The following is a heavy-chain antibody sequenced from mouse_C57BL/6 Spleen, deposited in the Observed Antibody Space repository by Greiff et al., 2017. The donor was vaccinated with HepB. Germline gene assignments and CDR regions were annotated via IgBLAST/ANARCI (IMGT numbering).Heavy chain of an antibody. J-gene: IGHJ3*01. CDR2: IDPEDGET. CDR1: GFNIKDYY. CDR3: ARSYYCGRSPAWFAY. D-gene: IGHD1-1*01. V-gene: IGHV14-2*01. Sequence: DVQLQESGAELVKPGASVKLSCTASGFNIKDYYMHWVKQRTEQGLEWIGRIDPEDGETKYAPKFQGKATITADTSSNTAYLQLSSLTSEDTAVYYCARSYYCGRSPAWFAYWGQGTLVTVSA.